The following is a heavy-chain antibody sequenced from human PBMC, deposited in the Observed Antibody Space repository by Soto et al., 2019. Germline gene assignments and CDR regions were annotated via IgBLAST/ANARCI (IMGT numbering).Heavy chain of an antibody. CDR1: GESLSSGGYY. J-gene: IGHJ3*02. V-gene: IGHV4-61*03. CDR3: ARVMSGSRDAFAI. Sequence: SETLSLTCSVSGESLSSGGYYWSWIRHHPGKGLDWIGYIYYSGNTNYNPSLKSRVTFSVDTSKNHFSLRLSSVTAADTAVYYCARVMSGSRDAFAIWGQGTLVTVSS. D-gene: IGHD3-10*01. CDR2: IYYSGNT.